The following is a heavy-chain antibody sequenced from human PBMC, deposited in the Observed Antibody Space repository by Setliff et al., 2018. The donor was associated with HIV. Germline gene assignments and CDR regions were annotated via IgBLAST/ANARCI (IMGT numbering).Heavy chain of an antibody. CDR2: IYSSGST. CDR1: GASISSYY. V-gene: IGHV4-59*12. J-gene: IGHJ4*02. D-gene: IGHD6-19*01. CDR3: ARRSGWSEDY. Sequence: SETLSLTCTVSGASISSYYWSWIRQPPGKGLEWIGYIYSSGSTNYNPSLKSRVTISVDTSKNQFSLKLSSVTAADTAVYYCARRSGWSEDYWGQGTLVTVS.